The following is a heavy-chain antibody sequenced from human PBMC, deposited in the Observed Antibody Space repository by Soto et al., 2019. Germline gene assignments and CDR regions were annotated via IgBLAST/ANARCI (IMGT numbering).Heavy chain of an antibody. CDR1: GFTLSNYW. V-gene: IGHV3-7*01. CDR2: IKEDGSET. CDR3: AKDRQSKRWLHQASDF. J-gene: IGHJ4*02. D-gene: IGHD5-12*01. Sequence: GGSLRLSCVGSGFTLSNYWMSWVRQAPGKGLEWVANIKEDGSETYYVDSVKGRFIISRDNAKNSLYLQMNSLRAEDTAVYYCAKDRQSKRWLHQASDFWGQGTLVTVSS.